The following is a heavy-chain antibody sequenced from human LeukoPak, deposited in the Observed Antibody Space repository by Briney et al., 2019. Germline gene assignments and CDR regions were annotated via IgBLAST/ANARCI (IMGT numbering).Heavy chain of an antibody. CDR3: ARGGTFVSDY. CDR2: INQDGSEK. D-gene: IGHD1-1*01. J-gene: IGHJ4*02. CDR1: GFTFSTFW. Sequence: GGSLRLSCAASGFTFSTFWMSWIRQAPGKGLEWVANINQDGSEKYYVGSMKGRFTVSRDNAKNSLYLQMDSLRAEDTAVYYCARGGTFVSDYWGQGTLVTVSS. V-gene: IGHV3-7*01.